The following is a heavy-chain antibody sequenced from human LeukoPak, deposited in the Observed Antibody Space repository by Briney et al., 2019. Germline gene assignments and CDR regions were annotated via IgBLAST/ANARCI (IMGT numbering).Heavy chain of an antibody. V-gene: IGHV3-23*01. Sequence: QPGESQRLSCAASGFTFSSYSMSWVRQAPGKGLEWVADISDSGGLTHYADSVKGRFTISRDNSNNTLYLQVNSLRAEDTAVYYCAKGKVQQWGVPEYWGQGTLLTVSS. J-gene: IGHJ4*02. CDR3: AKGKVQQWGVPEY. D-gene: IGHD1-26*01. CDR1: GFTFSSYS. CDR2: ISDSGGLT.